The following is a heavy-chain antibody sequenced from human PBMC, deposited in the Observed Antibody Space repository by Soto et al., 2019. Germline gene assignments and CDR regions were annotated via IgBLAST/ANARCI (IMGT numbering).Heavy chain of an antibody. Sequence: QVQLVQSGAEEKKPGASVKVSCKASGYTFTSYAMHWVRQAPGQRLEWMGWINAGNGNTKYSQKFQGRVTITRDTSERTTYMELSSLRSEDTDVYYCERDVAAADYWGQGPLVTVSS. J-gene: IGHJ4*02. CDR1: GYTFTSYA. CDR2: INAGNGNT. D-gene: IGHD6-13*01. CDR3: ERDVAAADY. V-gene: IGHV1-3*05.